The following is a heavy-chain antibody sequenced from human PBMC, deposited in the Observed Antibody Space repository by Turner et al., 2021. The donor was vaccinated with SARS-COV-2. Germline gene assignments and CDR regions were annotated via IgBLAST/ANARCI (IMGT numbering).Heavy chain of an antibody. D-gene: IGHD2-15*01. Sequence: QVQLVESGGGVVQPGRSLRLSCAASGFTFSRYGMHWVRQAPGKGLDWVALISYDGSNKYYADSVKGRFTISRDNSKNTLYLQMNSLRAEDTAVYYCAKSGGMYCSGGNCYSSYFDYWGQGTLVTVSS. CDR2: ISYDGSNK. CDR1: GFTFSRYG. CDR3: AKSGGMYCSGGNCYSSYFDY. V-gene: IGHV3-30*18. J-gene: IGHJ4*02.